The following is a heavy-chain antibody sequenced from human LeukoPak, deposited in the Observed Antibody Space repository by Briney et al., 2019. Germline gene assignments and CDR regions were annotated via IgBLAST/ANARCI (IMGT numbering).Heavy chain of an antibody. Sequence: GGSLRLSCAASGFSFSTYWMSWVRQASGKGLEWVGNIKQDGGGIYYVDSVKGRFTISRDNAKTSLYLQMNSLRAEDTAVYYCVKDRIASTSGMIFDMWGQGTMVTVSS. CDR1: GFSFSTYW. V-gene: IGHV3-7*01. CDR3: VKDRIASTSGMIFDM. CDR2: IKQDGGGI. D-gene: IGHD2-2*01. J-gene: IGHJ3*02.